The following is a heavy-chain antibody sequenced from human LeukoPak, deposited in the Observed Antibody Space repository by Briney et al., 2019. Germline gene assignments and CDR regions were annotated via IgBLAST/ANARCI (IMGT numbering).Heavy chain of an antibody. J-gene: IGHJ4*02. CDR2: IYTGGNT. D-gene: IGHD3-22*01. CDR1: GFTVDSNY. V-gene: IGHV3-53*01. Sequence: GGSLRLSCAASGFTVDSNYLSWVRKAPGKGLEWVSTIYTGGNTYYAAPVKGRFTISRDFSKNTVFLHMNSLRAEDTAMYYCARGDDSGYYDYFDCWGQGALVTVSS. CDR3: ARGDDSGYYDYFDC.